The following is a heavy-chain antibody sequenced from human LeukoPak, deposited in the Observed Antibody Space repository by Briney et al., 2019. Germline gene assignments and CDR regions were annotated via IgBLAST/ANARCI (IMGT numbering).Heavy chain of an antibody. CDR1: GFTFSSYA. Sequence: GGSLRLSCAASGFTFSSYAMHWVREAPGRGLEWVAVISYDGSNKYYADSVKGRFTICRDNSKNTLYLQMNSLRAEDTAVYYCARDYTGGWNDYWGQGTLVTVSS. CDR2: ISYDGSNK. V-gene: IGHV3-30*04. J-gene: IGHJ4*02. D-gene: IGHD7-27*01. CDR3: ARDYTGGWNDY.